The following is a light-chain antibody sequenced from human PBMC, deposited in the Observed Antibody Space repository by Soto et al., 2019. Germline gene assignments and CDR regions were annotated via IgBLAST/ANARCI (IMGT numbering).Light chain of an antibody. CDR2: EVA. CDR3: SSYTSSSTL. V-gene: IGLV2-14*01. CDR1: SRDIGFYNY. Sequence: QSVLTQPASVSGSPGQSITISCTGTSRDIGFYNYVSWYQQHPGKAPKLIIYEVAKRPSGVSSRFSGSKSGNTASLTISGLQTEDEADYYCSSYTSSSTLFGTGTKLTVL. J-gene: IGLJ1*01.